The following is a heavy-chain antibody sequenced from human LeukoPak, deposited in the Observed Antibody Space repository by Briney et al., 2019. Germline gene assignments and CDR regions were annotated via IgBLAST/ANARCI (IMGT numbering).Heavy chain of an antibody. D-gene: IGHD3-16*02. Sequence: ASVKVSCKASGYXLTGYYIHWVRQAPGQGLEWMGWMNPNSGGTKYAQKFQGRVTMTRDTSISTAYMELSRLRSDGTAMYYCARDKLGLGELSLYDQWGQGTLVTVFS. CDR2: MNPNSGGT. CDR1: GYXLTGYY. J-gene: IGHJ5*02. CDR3: ARDKLGLGELSLYDQ. V-gene: IGHV1-2*02.